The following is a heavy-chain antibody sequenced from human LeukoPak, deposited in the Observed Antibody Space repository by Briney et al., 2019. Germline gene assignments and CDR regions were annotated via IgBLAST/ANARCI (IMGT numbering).Heavy chain of an antibody. V-gene: IGHV4-34*01. Sequence: SETLSLTCAVYGGSFSGYYWSWIRQPPGKGLEWIGSIYHSGSTHYNPSLKSRVTISVDTSRNQFSLRLTSVTAADTAVYYCARDETYSSDWQPNHSHYYMDVWGKGITVTVSS. J-gene: IGHJ6*03. CDR1: GGSFSGYY. D-gene: IGHD6-19*01. CDR3: ARDETYSSDWQPNHSHYYMDV. CDR2: IYHSGST.